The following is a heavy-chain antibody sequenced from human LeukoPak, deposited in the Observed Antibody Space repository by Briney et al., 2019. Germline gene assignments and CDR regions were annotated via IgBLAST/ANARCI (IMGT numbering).Heavy chain of an antibody. J-gene: IGHJ4*02. D-gene: IGHD2-2*01. CDR1: GFTFSNYG. CDR3: AKDQCSSTTCYGSPGY. V-gene: IGHV3-30*02. Sequence: GGSLRLSCVASGFTFSNYGMPWLRQAPGKGLEGVAFIPYDGSSKYYADSVKGRFTVSRDNSKNTVYLEMNRLRADDTAVYYCAKDQCSSTTCYGSPGYWGQGTLVTVSS. CDR2: IPYDGSSK.